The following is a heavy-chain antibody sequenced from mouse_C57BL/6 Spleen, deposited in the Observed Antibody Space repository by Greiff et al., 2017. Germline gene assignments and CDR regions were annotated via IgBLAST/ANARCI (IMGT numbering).Heavy chain of an antibody. D-gene: IGHD4-1*02. Sequence: SGAELVRPGASVTLSCKASGYTFTDYEMHWVKQTPVHGLEWIGAIDPETGGTAYNQKFKGKAILTADKSSSTAYMELRSLTSADSAVYYCTRNFNWDYFDYWGQGTTLTVSS. CDR3: TRNFNWDYFDY. V-gene: IGHV1-15*01. CDR2: IDPETGGT. J-gene: IGHJ2*01. CDR1: GYTFTDYE.